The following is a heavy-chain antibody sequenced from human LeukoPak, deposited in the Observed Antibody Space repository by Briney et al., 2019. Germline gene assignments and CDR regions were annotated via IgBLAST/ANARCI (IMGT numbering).Heavy chain of an antibody. Sequence: PSETLSLTCTVSGGSISSSSYYWGWIRQPPGKGLEWIGSIYYSGSTYYNPSLKSRVTISVDTSKNRFSLKLSSVTAADTAVYYCARGYYYGSGSYWYYYYYMDVWGKGTTVTISS. CDR1: GGSISSSSYY. CDR2: IYYSGST. CDR3: ARGYYYGSGSYWYYYYYMDV. J-gene: IGHJ6*03. V-gene: IGHV4-39*07. D-gene: IGHD3-10*01.